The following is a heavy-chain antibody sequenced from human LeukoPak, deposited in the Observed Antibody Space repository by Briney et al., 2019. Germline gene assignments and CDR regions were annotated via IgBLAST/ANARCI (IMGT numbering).Heavy chain of an antibody. Sequence: GGSLRLSCVASGITFSNYAVSWVRQAPEKGLDWVSVISGSAHKIRYADSVKGRFTISRDNSENIVYLQMNNLRVEDTAVYYCAGRPTGYSSGYIHWGQGTLVTVSS. V-gene: IGHV3-23*01. CDR3: AGRPTGYSSGYIH. CDR1: GITFSNYA. D-gene: IGHD5-18*01. J-gene: IGHJ4*02. CDR2: ISGSAHKI.